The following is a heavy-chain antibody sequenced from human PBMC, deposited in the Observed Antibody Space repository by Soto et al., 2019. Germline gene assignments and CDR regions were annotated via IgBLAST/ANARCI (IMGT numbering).Heavy chain of an antibody. J-gene: IGHJ4*02. D-gene: IGHD2-21*01. CDR2: IKEDGSDE. Sequence: EVQLVESGGGLVQPGGSLRLSCAVSGLTFNRHWMSWVRQAPGKGLEWVANIKEDGSDEYYVDSVRGRFTISRDNVRDSLFLQMNILRAEDTAMYFWVSHTRISVQGYWGQGTLVTVSS. V-gene: IGHV3-7*05. CDR1: GLTFNRHW. CDR3: VSHTRISVQGY.